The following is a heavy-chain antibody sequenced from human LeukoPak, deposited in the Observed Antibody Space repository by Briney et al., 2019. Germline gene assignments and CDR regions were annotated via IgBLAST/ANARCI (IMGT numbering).Heavy chain of an antibody. CDR3: VRGRGGLGIYQFEF. CDR1: GYSISSGYY. CDR2: IFRSWTT. D-gene: IGHD3/OR15-3a*01. J-gene: IGHJ4*02. Sequence: SETLSLTCTVSGYSISSGYYWGWVRQPPGKGLQWIGSIFRSWTTYYSPTLRRRLSMSLDTSKNQFSLKLTSVIATDTAVYYCVRGRGGLGIYQFEFWGQGALVIVPS. V-gene: IGHV4-38-2*02.